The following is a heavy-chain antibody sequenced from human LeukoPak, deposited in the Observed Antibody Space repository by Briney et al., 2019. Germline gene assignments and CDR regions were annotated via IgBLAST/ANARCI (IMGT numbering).Heavy chain of an antibody. J-gene: IGHJ4*02. CDR1: GGSISSYY. CDR3: ARESDSSGYPGIIDY. D-gene: IGHD3-22*01. V-gene: IGHV4-4*07. Sequence: PSQTLSLTCTAAGGSISSYYWSWIRQPAGQGLEWIGRIYTSGSTNYNPSLKSRVTMSVDTSKYQFSLKLSSVTAADTAVYYCARESDSSGYPGIIDYWGQGTLVTVSS. CDR2: IYTSGST.